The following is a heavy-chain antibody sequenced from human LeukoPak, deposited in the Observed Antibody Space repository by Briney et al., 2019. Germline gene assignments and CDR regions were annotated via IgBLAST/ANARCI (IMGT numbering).Heavy chain of an antibody. J-gene: IGHJ5*02. Sequence: GSSVKVSCKASGGTFSSYAISWVRQAPGQGLEWMGGIIPIFGTANYAQKFQSRVTITTDESTSTAYMELSSLRSEDTAVYYCARSITMVRGVVQEPYNWFDPWGQGTLVTVSS. D-gene: IGHD3-10*01. CDR3: ARSITMVRGVVQEPYNWFDP. CDR2: IIPIFGTA. CDR1: GGTFSSYA. V-gene: IGHV1-69*05.